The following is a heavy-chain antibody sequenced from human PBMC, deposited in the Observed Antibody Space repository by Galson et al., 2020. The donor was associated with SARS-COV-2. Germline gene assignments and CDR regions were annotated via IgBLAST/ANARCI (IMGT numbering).Heavy chain of an antibody. CDR1: GASLSGYY. V-gene: IGHV4-34*01. CDR2: INQSGNT. CDR3: ARVASAAGISGGFDY. Sequence: SDTLSLTCAVSGASLSGYYWNWIRQPPEKGLEWIGEINQSGNTNYNPSLRSRVTISVDTSKNQFSLKLTSVTAADTAFYYCARVASAAGISGGFDYWGQGALVTVSS. D-gene: IGHD6-13*01. J-gene: IGHJ4*02.